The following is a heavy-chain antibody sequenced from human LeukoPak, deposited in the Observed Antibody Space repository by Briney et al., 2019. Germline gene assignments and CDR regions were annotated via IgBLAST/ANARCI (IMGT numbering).Heavy chain of an antibody. Sequence: SETLSLTCSVSGVSIGDPPDHWTWIRQPPGRGREWLGTIYSFGGSHSSPSLQSRVTLSLDTSKNQFSLRLTSVTAADTAVYFCAKGTPVDSWGPGILVTVSS. D-gene: IGHD2-15*01. CDR3: AKGTPVDS. CDR1: GVSIGDPPDH. V-gene: IGHV4-39*07. CDR2: IYSFGGS. J-gene: IGHJ4*02.